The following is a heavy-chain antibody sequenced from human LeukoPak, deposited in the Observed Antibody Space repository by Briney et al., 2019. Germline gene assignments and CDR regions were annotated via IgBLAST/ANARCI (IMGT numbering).Heavy chain of an antibody. CDR1: GFNFSNYA. V-gene: IGHV3-23*01. Sequence: PGGSLRLSCVASGFNFSNYAMSWVRQAPGKGLEWVSAITSSGGNTYYADSVKGRFTISRDNSKNTVFLQMNSLRAEDTAVYYCSKWGDYDVLTGYYVSDYWGQGTLVTVSS. CDR3: SKWGDYDVLTGYYVSDY. D-gene: IGHD3-9*01. J-gene: IGHJ4*02. CDR2: ITSSGGNT.